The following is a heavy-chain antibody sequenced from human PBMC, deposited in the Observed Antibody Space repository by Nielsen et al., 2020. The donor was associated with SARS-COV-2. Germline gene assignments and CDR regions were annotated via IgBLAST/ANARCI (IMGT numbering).Heavy chain of an antibody. CDR1: GFTFSAYA. J-gene: IGHJ4*02. CDR3: ARDAAYSRFDY. CDR2: ISYDGSND. V-gene: IGHV3-30-3*01. Sequence: GESLKISCAASGFTFSAYAMTWVRQAPGKGLEWVAVISYDGSNDYYADSVKGRFTISRDNAGKSLYLQMNSLRAEDTAVYYCARDAAYSRFDYWGQGTLVTVSS. D-gene: IGHD4-11*01.